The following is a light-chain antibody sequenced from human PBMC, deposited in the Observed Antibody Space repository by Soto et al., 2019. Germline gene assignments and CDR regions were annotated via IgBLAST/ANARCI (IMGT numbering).Light chain of an antibody. J-gene: IGKJ5*01. Sequence: DIVMTQSPLSPPVTPGEAASISCSSRQSLLHSNGYNYLDWYLQKPGQSPQLLIYLGSDRASGVPDRFSGSGSGTDFTLQISRVEAEDVGVYYCMQSLQTPWTFGQGTRLEIK. CDR2: LGS. CDR1: QSLLHSNGYNY. CDR3: MQSLQTPWT. V-gene: IGKV2-28*01.